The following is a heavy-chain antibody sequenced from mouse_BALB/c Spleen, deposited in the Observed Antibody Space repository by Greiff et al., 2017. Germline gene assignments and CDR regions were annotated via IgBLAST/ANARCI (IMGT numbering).Heavy chain of an antibody. D-gene: IGHD1-1*01. J-gene: IGHJ2*01. CDR2: INPSNGRT. CDR3: ARSITTVVANFDY. V-gene: IGHV1S81*02. Sequence: VQLQQPGAELVKPGASVKLSCKASGYTFTSYWMHWVKQRPGQGLEWIGEINPSNGRTNYNEKFKSKATLTVDKSSSTAYMQLSSLTSEDSAVYYCARSITTVVANFDYWGQGTTLTVSS. CDR1: GYTFTSYW.